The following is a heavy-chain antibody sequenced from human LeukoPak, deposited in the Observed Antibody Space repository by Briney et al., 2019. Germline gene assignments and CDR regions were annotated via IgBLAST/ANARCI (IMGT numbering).Heavy chain of an antibody. CDR2: ISAYNGNT. CDR1: GYTFTSYG. Sequence: ASVKLSCKASGYTFTSYGISWVRQAPGQGLEWMGWISAYNGNTNYAHTLQGRLTMTTDTSTSTAYMELRSLRSDDTAVYYCARDRRGAYYYGSGENWFDPWGQGTLVTVSS. CDR3: ARDRRGAYYYGSGENWFDP. D-gene: IGHD3-10*01. J-gene: IGHJ5*02. V-gene: IGHV1-18*04.